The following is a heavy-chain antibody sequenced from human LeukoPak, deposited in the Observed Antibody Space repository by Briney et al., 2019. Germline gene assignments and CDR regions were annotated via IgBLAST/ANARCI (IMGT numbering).Heavy chain of an antibody. Sequence: SETLSLTCTVSGGSISSSSYYWGWIRQPPGKGLEWIGSIYYSGSTYYNPSLKSRVTISVDTSKNQFSLKLSSVTAADTAVYYCARDPAAAITSQDWFDPWGQGTLVTVSS. CDR1: GGSISSSSYY. D-gene: IGHD5-18*01. CDR2: IYYSGST. V-gene: IGHV4-39*07. J-gene: IGHJ5*02. CDR3: ARDPAAAITSQDWFDP.